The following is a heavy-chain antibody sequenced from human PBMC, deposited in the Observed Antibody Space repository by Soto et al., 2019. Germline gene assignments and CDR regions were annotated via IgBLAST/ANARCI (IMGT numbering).Heavy chain of an antibody. J-gene: IGHJ4*02. CDR1: GGTFSSYT. CDR2: IIPILGIA. Sequence: GASVKVSCKASGGTFSSYTISWVRQAPGQGLEWMGRIIPILGIANYAQKFQGRVTITADKSTSTAYMELSSLRSEDTAVYYCARGISVSLYYFDYWGQGTLVTVSS. D-gene: IGHD2-15*01. CDR3: ARGISVSLYYFDY. V-gene: IGHV1-69*02.